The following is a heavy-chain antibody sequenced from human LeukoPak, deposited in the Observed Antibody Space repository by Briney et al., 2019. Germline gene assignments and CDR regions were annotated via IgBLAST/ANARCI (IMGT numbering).Heavy chain of an antibody. J-gene: IGHJ4*02. Sequence: PGGSLRLSCAASGFTFSSYGMHWVRQAPGKGLEWVAFIRYDGSNKYYADSVKGRFTISRDNAKNTLYLQMNSLRAEDTAVYYCARESWFGDLLPGYWGQGTLVTVSS. CDR3: ARESWFGDLLPGY. D-gene: IGHD3-10*01. CDR1: GFTFSSYG. CDR2: IRYDGSNK. V-gene: IGHV3-30*02.